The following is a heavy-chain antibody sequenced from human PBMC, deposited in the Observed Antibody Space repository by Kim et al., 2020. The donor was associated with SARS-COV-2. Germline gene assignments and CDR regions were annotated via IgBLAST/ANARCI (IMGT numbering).Heavy chain of an antibody. CDR2: ICYSGST. V-gene: IGHV4-39*01. CDR1: GSSISSNSYY. Sequence: SETLSLTCTVSGSSISSNSYYWGWIRQPPGKGLEWIGSICYSGSTYYNPSLKSRVTISVDTSKNQFSMILNSVTAADTAVYYFARRGGSGRSHDYWGQGTLVIVSS. D-gene: IGHD3-10*01. J-gene: IGHJ4*02. CDR3: ARRGGSGRSHDY.